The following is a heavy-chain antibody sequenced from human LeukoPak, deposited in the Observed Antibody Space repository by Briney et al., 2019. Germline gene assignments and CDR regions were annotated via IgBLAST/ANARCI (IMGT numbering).Heavy chain of an antibody. J-gene: IGHJ5*02. Sequence: GASVKVSCKVSGYTLTELSMHWVRQAPGKGLEWMGGFDPEDGETIYAQKFQGRVTMTEDTSTDTAYMELSSLRSEDTAVYYCATDFGSSWYRWFDPWGQGTLVTVSS. D-gene: IGHD6-13*01. CDR1: GYTLTELS. CDR2: FDPEDGET. V-gene: IGHV1-24*01. CDR3: ATDFGSSWYRWFDP.